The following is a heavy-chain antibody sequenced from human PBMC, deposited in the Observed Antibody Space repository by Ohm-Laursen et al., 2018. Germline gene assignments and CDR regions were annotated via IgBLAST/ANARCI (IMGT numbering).Heavy chain of an antibody. CDR1: GYTFTSYG. V-gene: IGHV1-46*01. CDR2: INPDGVGST. J-gene: IGHJ6*02. D-gene: IGHD2-21*02. CDR3: ARDEVTGLYYYYGMDV. Sequence: SSVKVSCKSSGYTFTSYGISWVRQAPGQGLEWMGIINPDGVGSTTYAQKFQGRVTMTRDTSTSTVYMELSSLRSEDTAVYYCARDEVTGLYYYYGMDVWGQGTTVTVSS.